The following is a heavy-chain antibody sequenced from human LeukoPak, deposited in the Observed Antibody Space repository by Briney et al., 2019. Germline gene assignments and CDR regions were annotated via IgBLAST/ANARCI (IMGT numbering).Heavy chain of an antibody. CDR2: IYTSGST. J-gene: IGHJ4*02. CDR1: GDSIRSYY. Sequence: SETLSLICTVSGDSIRSYYWSWIRQPAGKGLEWIGRIYTSGSTNYNPSLQNRVTMSVDTSKNQFSLKLSSVTAADTAVHYCASTTYYYDSSGYYFLDYWGQGTLVTVSS. D-gene: IGHD3-22*01. CDR3: ASTTYYYDSSGYYFLDY. V-gene: IGHV4-4*07.